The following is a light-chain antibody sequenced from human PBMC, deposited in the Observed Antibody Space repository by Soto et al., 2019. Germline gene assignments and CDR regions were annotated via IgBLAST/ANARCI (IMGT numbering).Light chain of an antibody. CDR1: SGSVSTGLY. J-gene: IGLJ3*02. CDR2: NTN. V-gene: IGLV8-61*01. CDR3: LLYMGGGNWE. Sequence: QTVVTQEASFSVSPGGTVTLTCGLNSGSVSTGLYPTWYQQTPGQAPRTLIYNTNLRSSGVPDRFSGSILGNKGALTITGALADDESDYYCLLYMGGGNWEFGGGTKLTVL.